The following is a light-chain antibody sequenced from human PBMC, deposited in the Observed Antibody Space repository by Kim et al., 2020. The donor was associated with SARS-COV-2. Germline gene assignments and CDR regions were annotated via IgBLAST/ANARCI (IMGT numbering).Light chain of an antibody. CDR1: KLGDKY. CDR3: QAWDSSTWV. J-gene: IGLJ3*02. V-gene: IGLV3-1*01. Sequence: SYELTQPPSVSVSPGQTASITCSGDKLGDKYACWYQQKPGQSPVLVIYKDSKRPSGIPERFSGSTSGNTATLTISGTQAMDEADYYCQAWDSSTWVFGGGTQLTVL. CDR2: KDS.